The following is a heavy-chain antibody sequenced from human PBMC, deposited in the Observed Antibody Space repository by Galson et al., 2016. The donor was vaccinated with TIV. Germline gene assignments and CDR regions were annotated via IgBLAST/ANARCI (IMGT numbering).Heavy chain of an antibody. CDR1: GYSFTSYD. Sequence: SVKVSCKASGYSFTSYDINWVRQAPGQSLEWMGWIKGENGSTKYSEKFQGRVTFTRDTSATTIYMELRSLRSDDSSVYYCARVYGGADYWYFDLWGRGTPVIVSS. V-gene: IGHV1-3*01. CDR2: IKGENGST. D-gene: IGHD4-23*01. J-gene: IGHJ2*01. CDR3: ARVYGGADYWYFDL.